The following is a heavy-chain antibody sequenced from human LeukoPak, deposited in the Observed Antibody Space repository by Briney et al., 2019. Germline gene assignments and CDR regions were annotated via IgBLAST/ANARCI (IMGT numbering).Heavy chain of an antibody. D-gene: IGHD5-18*01. Sequence: PSETLSLTCTVSGGSISNSYWTWIRQSPGTGLEYIAYVHDSGRTNYNPSLQSRATISIDTTKNQISLKLTSVTTADTAVYYCARGAAGYSYGWGQGTLVTVSS. CDR2: VHDSGRT. V-gene: IGHV4-59*01. CDR3: ARGAAGYSYG. J-gene: IGHJ4*02. CDR1: GGSISNSY.